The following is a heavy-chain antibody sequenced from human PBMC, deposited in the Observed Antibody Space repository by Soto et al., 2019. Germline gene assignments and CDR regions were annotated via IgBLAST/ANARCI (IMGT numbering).Heavy chain of an antibody. CDR3: ARESTMGEFEYYDFWRERNDAFDI. J-gene: IGHJ3*02. D-gene: IGHD3-3*01. Sequence: SETLSLTFTVSGGSISSSSNHWGWIRQPPGKGLEWIGNFYYSENTYYNPSLKSRVTISVDTSKNQFSLRLTSVTAADTAVYYCARESTMGEFEYYDFWRERNDAFDIWGQGTMVTVSS. CDR1: GGSISSSSNH. V-gene: IGHV4-39*02. CDR2: FYYSENT.